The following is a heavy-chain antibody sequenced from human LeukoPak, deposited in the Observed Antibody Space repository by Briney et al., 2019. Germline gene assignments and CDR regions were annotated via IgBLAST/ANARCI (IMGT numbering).Heavy chain of an antibody. CDR3: AKIGLQLWFADEGYFDL. J-gene: IGHJ2*01. Sequence: PGGSLRLSCAASGSTFSSYAMSWVRQAPGKGLEWVSAISGSGGSTYYADSVKGRFTISRDNSKNTLYLQMNSLRAEDTAVYYCAKIGLQLWFADEGYFDLWGRGTLVTVSS. D-gene: IGHD5-18*01. CDR2: ISGSGGST. CDR1: GSTFSSYA. V-gene: IGHV3-23*01.